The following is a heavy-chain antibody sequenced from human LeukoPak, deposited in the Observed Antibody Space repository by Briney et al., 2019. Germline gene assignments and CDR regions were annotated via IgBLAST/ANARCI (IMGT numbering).Heavy chain of an antibody. CDR3: ARDSVAAQTTDY. J-gene: IGHJ4*02. CDR1: GGSISSGSYY. V-gene: IGHV4-61*02. Sequence: SETLSLTCTVSGGSISSGSYYWSWIRQPAGKGLEWIGRIYSSGSTNYNPSLKSRVTISVGTSKNQFSLKLSSVTAADTAVYYCARDSVAAQTTDYWGQGTLVTVSS. D-gene: IGHD6-13*01. CDR2: IYSSGST.